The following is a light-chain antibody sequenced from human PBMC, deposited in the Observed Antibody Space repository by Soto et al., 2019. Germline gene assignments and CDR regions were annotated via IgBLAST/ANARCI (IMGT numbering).Light chain of an antibody. CDR2: VAS. CDR1: QSISRY. Sequence: DIQMTQSPSSLSASVGDRVTITCRASQSISRYLNWYQQKPGKAPNLLIYVASSLQSEVPSRFSGSGSGTDFTLTITSLQPEDIATYYCQQYDNLPPLTFGGGTKVEIK. CDR3: QQYDNLPPLT. J-gene: IGKJ4*01. V-gene: IGKV1-39*01.